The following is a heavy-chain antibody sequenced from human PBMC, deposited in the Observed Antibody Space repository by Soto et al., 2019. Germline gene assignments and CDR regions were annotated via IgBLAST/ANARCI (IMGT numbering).Heavy chain of an antibody. Sequence: SETLSLTCAVYGGSFSGYYWSLIRQPPGKGLEWIGEINHSGSTNYNPSLKSRVTISVDTSKNQFSLKLSSVTAADTAVYYCASRYSSSWYLKDYWGQGTLVTVSS. CDR2: INHSGST. CDR3: ASRYSSSWYLKDY. D-gene: IGHD6-13*01. CDR1: GGSFSGYY. J-gene: IGHJ4*02. V-gene: IGHV4-34*01.